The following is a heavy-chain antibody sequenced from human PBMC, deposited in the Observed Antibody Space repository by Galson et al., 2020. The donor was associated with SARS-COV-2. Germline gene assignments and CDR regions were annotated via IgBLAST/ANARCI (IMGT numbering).Heavy chain of an antibody. D-gene: IGHD4-17*01. J-gene: IGHJ2*01. V-gene: IGHV3-9*01. Sequence: GGSLRLSCAASGFTFDDYAMHWVRQAPGKGLEWASGISWNSGSIGYADSVKGRFTISRDNAKNSLYLQMNSLRAEDTALYYCAKIGDYVGYFDLWGRGTLVTVSS. CDR3: AKIGDYVGYFDL. CDR2: ISWNSGSI. CDR1: GFTFDDYA.